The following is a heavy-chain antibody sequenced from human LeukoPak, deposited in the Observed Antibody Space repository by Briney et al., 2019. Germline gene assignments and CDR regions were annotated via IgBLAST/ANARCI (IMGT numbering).Heavy chain of an antibody. CDR1: GFTVSGYA. Sequence: GGSLRLSCAASGFTVSGYAMTWVRQVPGKGLEWVSVIGVIATTTYYADSVTGRFTIPRDNSKNTVYLQLNSLRADDTAIYFCARGGYYGSGSTLWGWGQGTLVTVSS. D-gene: IGHD3-10*01. CDR2: IGVIATTT. V-gene: IGHV3-23*01. CDR3: ARGGYYGSGSTLWG. J-gene: IGHJ1*01.